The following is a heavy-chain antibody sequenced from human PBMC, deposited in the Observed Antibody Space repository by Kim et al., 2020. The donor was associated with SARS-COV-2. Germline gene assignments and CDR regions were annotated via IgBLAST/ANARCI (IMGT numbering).Heavy chain of an antibody. J-gene: IGHJ6*02. V-gene: IGHV3-33*01. CDR1: GFTFSSYG. CDR2: IWYDGSNK. D-gene: IGHD3-10*01. Sequence: GGSLRLSCAASGFTFSSYGMHWVRQAPGKGLEWVAVIWYDGSNKYYADSVKGRFTISRDNSKNTLYLQMNSLRAEDTAVYYCARDGDYGSGSYPIYYYYYGMDVWGQGTTVTVSS. CDR3: ARDGDYGSGSYPIYYYYYGMDV.